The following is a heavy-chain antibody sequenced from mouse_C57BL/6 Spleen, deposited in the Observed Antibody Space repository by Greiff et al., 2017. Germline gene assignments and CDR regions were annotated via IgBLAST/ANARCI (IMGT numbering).Heavy chain of an antibody. Sequence: VQLQQSGPELVKPGASVKISCKASGYAFSSSWMNWVKQRPGKGLEWIGRLYPGDGDTNYNGKFKGKATLTADKSSSTAYMQLSSLTSEDSAVYFCARCDDGYYLYYFDYWGQGTTLTVSS. CDR3: ARCDDGYYLYYFDY. CDR2: LYPGDGDT. V-gene: IGHV1-82*01. CDR1: GYAFSSSW. D-gene: IGHD2-3*01. J-gene: IGHJ2*01.